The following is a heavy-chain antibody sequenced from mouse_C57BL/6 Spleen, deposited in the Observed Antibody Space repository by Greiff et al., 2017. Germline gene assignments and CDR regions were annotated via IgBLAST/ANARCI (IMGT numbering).Heavy chain of an antibody. Sequence: VQLQQSGPELVKPGASVKMSCKASGYTFTDYNMHWVKQSHGKSLEWIGYINPNNGGTSDNQKFKGKATLTVNKSSSTAYMELRSLTSEDSAVYYCARWDEYDRHFAYWGQGTLVTVSA. CDR3: ARWDEYDRHFAY. J-gene: IGHJ3*01. CDR2: INPNNGGT. V-gene: IGHV1-22*01. CDR1: GYTFTDYN. D-gene: IGHD2-4*01.